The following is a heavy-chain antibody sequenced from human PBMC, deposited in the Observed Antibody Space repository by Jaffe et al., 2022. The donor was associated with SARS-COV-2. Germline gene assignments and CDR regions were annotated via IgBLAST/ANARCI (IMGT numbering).Heavy chain of an antibody. V-gene: IGHV3-73*02. Sequence: EVQLVESGGGLVQPGGSLKLSCAASGFTLSGSAVHWVRQASGKGLEWVGRILTKPNSYATAYAASVKGRFTISRDDSKNTAFLQMNSLKTEDTAVYYCTGTWSSGDPWGQGTLVTVSS. CDR3: TGTWSSGDP. CDR2: ILTKPNSYAT. D-gene: IGHD3-22*01. J-gene: IGHJ5*02. CDR1: GFTLSGSA.